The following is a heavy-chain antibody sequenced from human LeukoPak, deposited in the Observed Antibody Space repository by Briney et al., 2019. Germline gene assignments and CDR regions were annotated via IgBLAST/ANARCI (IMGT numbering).Heavy chain of an antibody. CDR2: ISGSGGST. CDR3: AKETVEYSSSSTWFDP. CDR1: GFTFSSYA. Sequence: GGSLRLPCAASGFTFSSYAMSWVRQAPGKGLEWVSAISGSGGSTYYADSVKGRFTISRDNSKNTLYLQMNSLRAEDTAVYYCAKETVEYSSSSTWFDPWGQGTLVTVSS. V-gene: IGHV3-23*01. D-gene: IGHD6-6*01. J-gene: IGHJ5*02.